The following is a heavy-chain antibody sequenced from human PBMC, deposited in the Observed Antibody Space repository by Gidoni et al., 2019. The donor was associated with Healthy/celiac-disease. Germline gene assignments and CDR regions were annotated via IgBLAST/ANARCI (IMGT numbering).Heavy chain of an antibody. Sequence: QVQLQESGPGLVKPSETLSLTCTVSGGSISSYYWSWIRQPPGKGLEWIGYIYYSGSTNYNPSLKSRVTISVDTSKNQFSLKLSSVTAADTAVYYCARSSAGASDAFDIWGQGTMVTVSS. J-gene: IGHJ3*02. D-gene: IGHD6-25*01. CDR2: IYYSGST. CDR1: GGSISSYY. V-gene: IGHV4-59*01. CDR3: ARSSAGASDAFDI.